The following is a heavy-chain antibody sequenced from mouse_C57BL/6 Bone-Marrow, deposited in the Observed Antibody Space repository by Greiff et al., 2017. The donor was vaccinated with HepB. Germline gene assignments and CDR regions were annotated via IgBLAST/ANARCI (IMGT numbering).Heavy chain of an antibody. Sequence: QVQLQQSGPGLVQPSQSLSITCTVSGFSLTSYGVHWVRQSPGKGLEWLGVIWSGGSTDYNAAFISRLSISKDNSKSQVFFKMNSLQADDTAIYYCARLGRKFAYWGQGTLVTVSA. CDR3: ARLGRKFAY. J-gene: IGHJ3*01. CDR2: IWSGGST. CDR1: GFSLTSYG. D-gene: IGHD4-1*01. V-gene: IGHV2-2*01.